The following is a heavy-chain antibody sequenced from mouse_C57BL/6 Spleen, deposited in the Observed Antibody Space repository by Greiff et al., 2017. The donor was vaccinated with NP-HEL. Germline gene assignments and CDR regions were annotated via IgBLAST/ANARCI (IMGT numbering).Heavy chain of an antibody. J-gene: IGHJ3*01. Sequence: EVMLVESGGGLVKPGGSLKLSCAASGFTFSDYGMHWVRQAPEKGLEWVAYISSGSSTIYYADTVKGRFTISRDNAKNTLFLQMTSLRSEDTAMYYCARSRRGGWFAYWGQGTLVTVSA. V-gene: IGHV5-17*01. CDR2: ISSGSSTI. CDR3: ARSRRGGWFAY. CDR1: GFTFSDYG. D-gene: IGHD3-3*01.